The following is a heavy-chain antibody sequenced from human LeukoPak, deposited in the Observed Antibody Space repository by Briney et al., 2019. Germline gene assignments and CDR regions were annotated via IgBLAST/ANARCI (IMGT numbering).Heavy chain of an antibody. CDR2: IYYSGST. CDR1: GGSISSGDYY. CDR3: AREIHCSGGSCYPLVDY. V-gene: IGHV4-30-4*01. D-gene: IGHD2-15*01. J-gene: IGHJ4*02. Sequence: PSETLSLTCTVSGGSISSGDYYWSWIRQPPGKGLEWIGYIYYSGSTYYNPSLKSRVTISVDTSKNQFSLKLSSVTAADTAVYYCAREIHCSGGSCYPLVDYWGQGTLVTVSS.